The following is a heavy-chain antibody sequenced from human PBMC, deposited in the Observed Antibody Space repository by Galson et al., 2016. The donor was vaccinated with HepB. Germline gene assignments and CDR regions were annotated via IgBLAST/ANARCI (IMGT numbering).Heavy chain of an antibody. V-gene: IGHV3-21*01. D-gene: IGHD1-26*01. CDR3: ATWLLSGSYFLGAFDI. CDR2: ISSSSSYM. CDR1: GFTFSSYS. J-gene: IGHJ3*02. Sequence: SLRLSCAASGFTFSSYSMNWVRQAPGKGLEWVSSISSSSSYMYYADSVKGRFTISRDNAKNSLYLQMNSLRAEDTAVYYCATWLLSGSYFLGAFDIWGRGTMVTVSS.